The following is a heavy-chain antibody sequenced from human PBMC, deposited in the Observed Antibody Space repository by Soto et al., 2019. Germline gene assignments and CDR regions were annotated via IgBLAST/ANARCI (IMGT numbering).Heavy chain of an antibody. CDR3: AKGFGEDTFDI. V-gene: IGHV3-23*01. J-gene: IGHJ3*02. CDR2: ISGSGGST. D-gene: IGHD3-10*01. Sequence: GGSLRLSCAASGFVFSDFQFNWVRQAPGKGLEWVSAISGSGGSTYYADSVKGRFTISRDSSKNTLYLQMNSLRAEDTAVYYCAKGFGEDTFDIWGQGTMVTVSS. CDR1: GFVFSDFQ.